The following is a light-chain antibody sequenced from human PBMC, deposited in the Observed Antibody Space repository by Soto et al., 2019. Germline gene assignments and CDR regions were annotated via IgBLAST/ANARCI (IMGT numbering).Light chain of an antibody. J-gene: IGKJ3*01. Sequence: EIVLTQSPGTLSLSPGERATLSCRASQSVSSSYLAWYQQKPDQAPRLLIYGASSRATGIPDRFSGSGSGTDFTLTISRLEPEDFAVYYCQQYGSSPGFTFGPGTKVDIK. V-gene: IGKV3-20*01. CDR1: QSVSSSY. CDR2: GAS. CDR3: QQYGSSPGFT.